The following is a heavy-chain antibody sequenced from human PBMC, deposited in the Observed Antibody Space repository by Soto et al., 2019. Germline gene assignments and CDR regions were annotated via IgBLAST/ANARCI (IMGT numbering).Heavy chain of an antibody. J-gene: IGHJ6*02. CDR3: ARDTYCGGDCSPHYYGMDV. V-gene: IGHV1-69*01. D-gene: IGHD2-21*02. Sequence: QVQLVQSGAEVKKPGSSVKVSCKASGGTFSSYAISWVRQAPGQGLEWMGGIIPIFGTANYAQKFQGRVTITADESTSTAYMELSSLRSEDTAVYYCARDTYCGGDCSPHYYGMDVWGQGTTVTVSS. CDR1: GGTFSSYA. CDR2: IIPIFGTA.